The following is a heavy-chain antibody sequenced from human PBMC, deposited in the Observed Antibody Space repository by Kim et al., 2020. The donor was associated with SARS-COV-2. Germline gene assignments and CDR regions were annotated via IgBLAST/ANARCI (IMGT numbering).Heavy chain of an antibody. J-gene: IGHJ4*02. D-gene: IGHD3-10*01. Sequence: ASVKVSCKASGYTFTSYGISWVRQAPGQGLEWMGWISAYNGNTNYAQKLQGRVTMTTDTSTSTAYMELRSLRSDDTAVYYCARDFPVVMVRGVIPPFDYWGQGTLVTVSS. CDR2: ISAYNGNT. CDR1: GYTFTSYG. V-gene: IGHV1-18*04. CDR3: ARDFPVVMVRGVIPPFDY.